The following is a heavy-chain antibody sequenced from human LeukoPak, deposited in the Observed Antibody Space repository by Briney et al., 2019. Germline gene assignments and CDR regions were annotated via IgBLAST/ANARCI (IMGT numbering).Heavy chain of an antibody. CDR3: ARDPTLAAAGNGGFDY. CDR2: IYYGGST. Sequence: SETLSLTCTVSGGSISSYYWSWIRQPPGKGLEWIGYIYYGGSTNYNPSLKSRVTISVDTSKNQFSLKLSSVTAADTAVYYCARDPTLAAAGNGGFDYWGQGTLVTVSS. V-gene: IGHV4-59*12. J-gene: IGHJ4*02. D-gene: IGHD6-13*01. CDR1: GGSISSYY.